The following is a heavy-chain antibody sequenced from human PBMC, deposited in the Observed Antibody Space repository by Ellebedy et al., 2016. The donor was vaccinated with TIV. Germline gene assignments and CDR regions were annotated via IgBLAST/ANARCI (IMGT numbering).Heavy chain of an antibody. J-gene: IGHJ4*02. CDR3: AKDSGWEHEY. D-gene: IGHD3-10*01. V-gene: IGHV3-23*01. CDR1: GFTFSSYA. Sequence: GESLKISCAASGFTFSSYAMNWVRPAPGKGLERVSTIYSSGGTTYYADSVKGRFTISRDNSKNTLFLQMNSLRAEDTALYYCAKDSGWEHEYWGQGTLVTVSS. CDR2: IYSSGGTT.